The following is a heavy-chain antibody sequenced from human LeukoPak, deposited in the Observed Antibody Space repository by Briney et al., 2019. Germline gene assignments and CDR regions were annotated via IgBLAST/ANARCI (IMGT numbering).Heavy chain of an antibody. D-gene: IGHD4-17*01. CDR2: INGNGGNT. CDR1: GFTFSSYS. V-gene: IGHV3-23*01. CDR3: AKSYADYGKYYFDY. J-gene: IGHJ4*02. Sequence: GGSLRLSCAASGFTFSSYSMNWVRQAPGKGLEWVSIINGNGGNTYNADSVKGRFTISRDNSKNTLYLQMNSLRVEDTAVYFCAKSYADYGKYYFDYWGQGTLVTVSS.